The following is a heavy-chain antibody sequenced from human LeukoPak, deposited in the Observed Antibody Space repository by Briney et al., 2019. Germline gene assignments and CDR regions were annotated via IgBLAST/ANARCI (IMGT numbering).Heavy chain of an antibody. V-gene: IGHV3-7*01. J-gene: IGHJ4*02. CDR2: IRQNGVTK. D-gene: IGHD6-6*01. CDR3: ARGDGSSSGLYFDS. Sequence: PGGSLRLACALSGFTFTTYWMSWVRQARGKGLGWVPKIRQNGVTKYYADSVKGRFTVSRDNGIHSLFLQMNSLRAADTAVYYCARGDGSSSGLYFDSWGRETLVTVSS. CDR1: GFTFTTYW.